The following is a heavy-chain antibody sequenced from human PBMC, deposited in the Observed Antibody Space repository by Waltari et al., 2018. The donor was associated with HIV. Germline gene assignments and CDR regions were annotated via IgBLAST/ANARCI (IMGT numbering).Heavy chain of an antibody. Sequence: EVQLLESGGGLAQPGGSLIVSCAASGFTFNTYGMNWVRQTPGKGLRWISYIGPSATTIFYADSVKGRFTTSRDNANNSLYLQMSGLRPEDAGVYFCARDTKVAGGQALRPRYFDYWGQGTPVSVSS. CDR2: IGPSATTI. CDR1: GFTFNTYG. V-gene: IGHV3-48*01. D-gene: IGHD1-1*01. J-gene: IGHJ4*02. CDR3: ARDTKVAGGQALRPRYFDY.